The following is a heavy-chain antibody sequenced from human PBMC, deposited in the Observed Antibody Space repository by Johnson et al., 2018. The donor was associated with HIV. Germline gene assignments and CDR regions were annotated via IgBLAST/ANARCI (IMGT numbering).Heavy chain of an antibody. J-gene: IGHJ3*02. Sequence: QVLLVESGGGLVKPGGSLRLSCAASGFTFSDYYMSWIRQAPGKGLEWVSYISSSGSTIYYADSVKGRFTSSRANSKNSLYLQMSRLRVEDTAVYYCARGSGVGYYYVDAFDIWGQGTMVTVSS. CDR3: ARGSGVGYYYVDAFDI. CDR2: ISSSGSTI. CDR1: GFTFSDYY. V-gene: IGHV3-11*04. D-gene: IGHD3-22*01.